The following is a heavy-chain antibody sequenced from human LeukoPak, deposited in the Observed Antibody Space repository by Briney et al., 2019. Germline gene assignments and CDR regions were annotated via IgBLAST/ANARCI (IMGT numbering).Heavy chain of an antibody. V-gene: IGHV3-9*01. J-gene: IGHJ4*02. CDR2: ISWNSGSI. CDR1: GFTFDDYA. Sequence: PGRSLRLSCAASGFTFDDYAMHWVRQAPGKGLEWVSGISWNSGSIGYADSVKGRFTISRDNAKNSLCLQMNSLRAEDTALYYCAKVGRIAADWGQGTLVTVSS. CDR3: AKVGRIAAD. D-gene: IGHD6-13*01.